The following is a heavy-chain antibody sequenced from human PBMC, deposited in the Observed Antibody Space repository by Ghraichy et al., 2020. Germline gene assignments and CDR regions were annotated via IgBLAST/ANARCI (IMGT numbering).Heavy chain of an antibody. CDR1: GLTFTNYP. Sequence: GGSLRLSCAASGLTFTNYPMSWVRQAPGKGLEWVSTSGTSGNTYYADSVKGRFTISRDNSKSTLYLQMNSLRAEDTAVYYCASRGYTSGKWWFYFDNWGQGTLVTVSS. CDR2: SGTSGNT. D-gene: IGHD2-15*01. J-gene: IGHJ4*02. CDR3: ASRGYTSGKWWFYFDN. V-gene: IGHV3-23*01.